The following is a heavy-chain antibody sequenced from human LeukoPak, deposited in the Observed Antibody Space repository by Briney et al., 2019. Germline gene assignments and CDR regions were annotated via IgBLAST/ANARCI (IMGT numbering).Heavy chain of an antibody. Sequence: PGGSLGLSCAASGFTFSSYAMSWVRQAPGKGLEWVSAISGSGGSTYYADSVKGRFTISRDNSKNTLNLQMNSLRAEDTAVYYCAKVDAGVVVPAARDYFDYWGQGTLVTVSS. V-gene: IGHV3-23*01. CDR2: ISGSGGST. CDR3: AKVDAGVVVPAARDYFDY. CDR1: GFTFSSYA. J-gene: IGHJ4*02. D-gene: IGHD2-2*01.